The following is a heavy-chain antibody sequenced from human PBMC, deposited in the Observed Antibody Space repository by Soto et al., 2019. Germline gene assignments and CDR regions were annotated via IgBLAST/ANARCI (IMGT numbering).Heavy chain of an antibody. V-gene: IGHV3-15*07. CDR2: IKTNSEGGTT. CDR1: GFTISNAW. Sequence: EVQMVESGGGLVKPGGSLRLSCAASGFTISNAWMNWVRQAPGKVLEWVGRIKTNSEGGTTDYAAPVQGRFTLSRDDSRNTLSLQMNSLKTDDTAVYYCTTGSVEGVWGQGATVTVSS. D-gene: IGHD2-15*01. J-gene: IGHJ6*02. CDR3: TTGSVEGV.